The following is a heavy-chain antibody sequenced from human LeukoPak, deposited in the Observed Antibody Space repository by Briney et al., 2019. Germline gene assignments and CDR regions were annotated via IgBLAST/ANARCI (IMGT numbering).Heavy chain of an antibody. CDR2: ISSSSSYT. J-gene: IGHJ4*01. D-gene: IGHD6-19*01. V-gene: IGHV3-11*05. Sequence: AGGSLRLSCAASGFTFNDYYMSWIRQAPGKGLEWVSYISSSSSYTNYADSVKGRFTISRDNAKNSLYLQMNSLRAEDTAVYYCVKDARRTSGWYFFDYWGHGTRVTVSS. CDR1: GFTFNDYY. CDR3: VKDARRTSGWYFFDY.